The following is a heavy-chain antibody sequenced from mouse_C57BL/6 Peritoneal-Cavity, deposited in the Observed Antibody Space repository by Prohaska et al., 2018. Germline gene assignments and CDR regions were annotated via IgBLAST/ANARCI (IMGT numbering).Heavy chain of an antibody. CDR3: MNLGNYSNVDY. CDR1: GFTFSGFW. Sequence: EVQLLETGGGLVQPGGSRGLSCEGSGFTFSGFWMSWVRQTPGKTLEWIGDINSDGSAINYAPSIKDRFTIFRDNDKSTLYLQIINARSEDTATYCSMNLGNYSNVDYWGTGTTLTVSS. D-gene: IGHD2-5*01. V-gene: IGHV11-2*01. CDR2: INSDGSAI. J-gene: IGHJ2*01.